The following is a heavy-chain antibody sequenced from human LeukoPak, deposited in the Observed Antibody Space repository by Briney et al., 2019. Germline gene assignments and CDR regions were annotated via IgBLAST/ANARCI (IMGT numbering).Heavy chain of an antibody. CDR2: IRSKANSYAT. V-gene: IGHV3-73*01. CDR3: TRYDILTGDGYYYYGMDV. CDR1: GFTFSGSA. D-gene: IGHD3-9*01. J-gene: IGHJ6*02. Sequence: GGSLRLSCAASGFTFSGSAMHWVRQASGKGLEWVGRIRSKANSYATAYAASVKGRFTISRDDSKNTAYLQMNSLKTEDMAVYYCTRYDILTGDGYYYYGMDVWGQGTTVTVSS.